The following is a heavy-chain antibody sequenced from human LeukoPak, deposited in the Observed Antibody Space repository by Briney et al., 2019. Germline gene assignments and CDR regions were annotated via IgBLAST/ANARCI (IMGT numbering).Heavy chain of an antibody. CDR2: ISSSGSTI. J-gene: IGHJ5*02. CDR1: GFTFSSYE. Sequence: GGSLRLSCAASGFTFSSYEMNWVRQAPGKGLEWVSYISSSGSTIYYADSVKGRFTISRDNAKNSLYLQMNSLRVEDTAVYYCVRSAGTWFDPWGQGTLVTVSS. CDR3: VRSAGTWFDP. D-gene: IGHD1-1*01. V-gene: IGHV3-48*03.